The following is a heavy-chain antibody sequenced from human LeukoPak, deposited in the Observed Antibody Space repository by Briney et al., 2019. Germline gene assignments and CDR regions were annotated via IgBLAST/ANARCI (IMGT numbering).Heavy chain of an antibody. V-gene: IGHV4-34*01. J-gene: IGHJ5*02. CDR3: ARGRSIAAALYWFDP. Sequence: SETLSLTCAVYGGSFSGYYWSRIRQPPGKGLEWIGEINHSGSTNYNPSLKSRVTISVDTSKNQFSLKLSSVTAADTAVYYCARGRSIAAALYWFDPWGQGTLVTVSS. CDR2: INHSGST. CDR1: GGSFSGYY. D-gene: IGHD6-13*01.